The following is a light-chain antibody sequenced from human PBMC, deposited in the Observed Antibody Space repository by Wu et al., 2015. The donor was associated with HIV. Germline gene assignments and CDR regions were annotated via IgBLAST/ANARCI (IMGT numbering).Light chain of an antibody. CDR3: QQYGTSPWT. CDR1: QSVSSGY. Sequence: EIVLTQSPGTLSLSPGDRATLSCRASQSVSSGYLAWYQQKPGQAPRLLIYGTSSRATGIPDRFSGSGSGTDFTLTISRLEPEDFAVYYCQQYGTSPWTFGQGTKVEIK. J-gene: IGKJ1*01. V-gene: IGKV3-20*01. CDR2: GTS.